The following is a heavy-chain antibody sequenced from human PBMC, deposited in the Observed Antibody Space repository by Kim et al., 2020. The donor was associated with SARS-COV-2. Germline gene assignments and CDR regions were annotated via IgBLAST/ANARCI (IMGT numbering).Heavy chain of an antibody. D-gene: IGHD5-18*01. CDR3: AREGTAMVTLRWLAGLGLDY. J-gene: IGHJ4*02. V-gene: IGHV4-34*01. CDR1: GGSFSGYY. CDR2: INHSGST. Sequence: SETLSLTCAVYGGSFSGYYWSWIRQPPGKGLEWIGEINHSGSTNYNPSLKSRVTISVDTSKNQFSLKLSSVTAADTAVYYCAREGTAMVTLRWLAGLGLDYWGQGTLVTVSS.